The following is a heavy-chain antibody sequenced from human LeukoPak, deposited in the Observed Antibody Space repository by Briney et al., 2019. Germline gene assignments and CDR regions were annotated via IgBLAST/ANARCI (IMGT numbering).Heavy chain of an antibody. V-gene: IGHV1-18*01. CDR3: ARSRVDRSKFDY. CDR1: GYTFTSYG. Sequence: ASVKVSCKASGYTFTSYGISWVRQAPGQGLEWMGWISAYNGNTNYAQKLQGRVTMTTETSTSTAYMELRSLRSDDTAVYYCARSRVDRSKFDYWGQGTLVTVSS. CDR2: ISAYNGNT. D-gene: IGHD6-6*01. J-gene: IGHJ4*02.